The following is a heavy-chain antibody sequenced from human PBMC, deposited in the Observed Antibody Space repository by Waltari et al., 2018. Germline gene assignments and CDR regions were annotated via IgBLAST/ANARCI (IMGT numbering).Heavy chain of an antibody. J-gene: IGHJ4*02. CDR1: GFTFRSYA. V-gene: IGHV3-23*01. CDR2: ISGSGGST. Sequence: EVQLLESGGGLVQPGGYLRLSCAASGFTFRSYAMSWVRQAPGKGLEWVSAISGSGGSTSYADSVKGRFTISRDNSKNTVFLQMNSLTSEDTAVYYCVKDPLDGDYFDYWGQGTLVTVSS. D-gene: IGHD3-3*01. CDR3: VKDPLDGDYFDY.